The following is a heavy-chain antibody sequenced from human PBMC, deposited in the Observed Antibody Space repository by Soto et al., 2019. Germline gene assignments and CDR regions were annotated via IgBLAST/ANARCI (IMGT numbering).Heavy chain of an antibody. D-gene: IGHD1-7*01. V-gene: IGHV3-21*01. CDR3: AGGGTTFLGAFDI. J-gene: IGHJ3*02. CDR1: GFTFSSYS. Sequence: EVQLVESGGGLVKPGGSLRLSCAASGFTFSSYSMNWVRQAPGKGLEWVSSISSSSSYIYYADSVKGRLTISRDNAKNSLYLQMNSLRAEDTAVYYCAGGGTTFLGAFDIWGQGTMVTVSS. CDR2: ISSSSSYI.